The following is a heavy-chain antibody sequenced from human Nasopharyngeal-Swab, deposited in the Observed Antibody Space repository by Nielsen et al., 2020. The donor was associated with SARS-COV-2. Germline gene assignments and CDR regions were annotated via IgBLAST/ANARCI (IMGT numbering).Heavy chain of an antibody. CDR3: ARVGSGRSTLYYYYYGMDV. CDR2: INPSGGST. CDR1: GYTFTSYY. J-gene: IGHJ6*02. V-gene: IGHV1-46*01. Sequence: ASVKVSCKASGYTFTSYYMHWVRQAPGQGLEWMGIINPSGGSTSYAQKFQGRVTMTRDTSTSTVYMELSSLRSEDTAVYYCARVGSGRSTLYYYYYGMDVWGQGTTVTVSS. D-gene: IGHD3-10*01.